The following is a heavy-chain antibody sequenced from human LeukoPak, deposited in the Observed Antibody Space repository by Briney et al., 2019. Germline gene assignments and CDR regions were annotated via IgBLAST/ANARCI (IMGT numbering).Heavy chain of an antibody. V-gene: IGHV3-21*01. CDR3: ARDGGGWFDP. CDR1: GFTFSSYS. Sequence: RGGSLRLSCAASGFTFSSYSMNWVRPAPGKGLEWVSSISSSSSYIYYADSVKGRFTISRDNAKNSLYLQMNSLRAEDTAVYYCARDGGGWFDPWGQGTLVTVSS. D-gene: IGHD3-3*01. J-gene: IGHJ5*02. CDR2: ISSSSSYI.